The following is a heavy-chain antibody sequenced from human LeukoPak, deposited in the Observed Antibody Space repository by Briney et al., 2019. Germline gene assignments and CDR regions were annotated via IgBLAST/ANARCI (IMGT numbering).Heavy chain of an antibody. CDR1: GFTFSSSA. CDR2: IWFDGTNK. J-gene: IGHJ4*02. CDR3: ARDTSSTATTMGY. D-gene: IGHD4-17*01. Sequence: VGSLRLSCAASGFTFSSSAMHWVRQAPGQGLEWVADIWFDGTNKYYADSVKGRFTISRDNSKNTLYLQVNTLRAEDTAVYYCARDTSSTATTMGYWGQGTLVTVSS. V-gene: IGHV3-33*01.